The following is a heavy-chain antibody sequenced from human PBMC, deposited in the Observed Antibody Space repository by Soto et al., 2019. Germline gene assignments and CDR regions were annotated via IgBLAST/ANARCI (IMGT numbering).Heavy chain of an antibody. J-gene: IGHJ4*02. V-gene: IGHV4-61*01. D-gene: IGHD3-10*01. CDR1: GGSVSSGSYY. Sequence: TSETLSLTCTVSGGSVSSGSYYWSWIRQPPGKGLEWIGYIYYSGSTNYNPSLKSRVTISVDTSKNQFSLKLSSVTAADTAVYYCAREVITMVRGVDQTVDYWGQGTLVTVSS. CDR2: IYYSGST. CDR3: AREVITMVRGVDQTVDY.